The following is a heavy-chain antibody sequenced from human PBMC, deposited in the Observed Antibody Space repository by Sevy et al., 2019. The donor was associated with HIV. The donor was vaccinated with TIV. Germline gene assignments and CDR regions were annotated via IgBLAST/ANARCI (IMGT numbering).Heavy chain of an antibody. D-gene: IGHD2-8*01. V-gene: IGHV3-23*01. CDR3: AREGCTQPHDY. Sequence: GGSLRLSCAASGFTFAKYSMSWVRQAPGKGLEWVSTFSFGCGRINYRDSVKGRFTISRDDSKNTLFLQMNSLRAEDTATYFCAREGCTQPHDYWGQGTLVTVSS. J-gene: IGHJ4*02. CDR1: GFTFAKYS. CDR2: FSFGCGRI.